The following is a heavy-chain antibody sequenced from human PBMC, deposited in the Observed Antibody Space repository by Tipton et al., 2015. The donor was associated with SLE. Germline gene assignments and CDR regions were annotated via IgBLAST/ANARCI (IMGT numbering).Heavy chain of an antibody. D-gene: IGHD6-13*01. V-gene: IGHV6-1*01. CDR1: GDSVSSNSAA. CDR2: TYYRSKWYN. J-gene: IGHJ4*02. Sequence: LRLSCAISGDSVSSNSAAWNWIRQSPSRGLEWLGRTYYRSKWYNDYAVSVKSRITINPDTSKNQFSLQLNSVTPEDTAVYYCARDSPSYSSSWYFNYWGQGTLVTVSS. CDR3: ARDSPSYSSSWYFNY.